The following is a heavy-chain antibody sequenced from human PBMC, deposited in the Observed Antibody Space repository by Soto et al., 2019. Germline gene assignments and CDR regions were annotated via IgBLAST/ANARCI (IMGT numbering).Heavy chain of an antibody. CDR2: ISHSGST. J-gene: IGHJ4*02. CDR3: ARGTGIHFFDC. D-gene: IGHD1-1*01. CDR1: GGSISSSNW. Sequence: PSETLSLTCTVSGGSISSSNWWSWVRQPPGKGLEWIGEISHSGSTIYTPSLRSRVTISVDKSKNQFSLKLNSLTAADTAVYYCARGTGIHFFDCWGQGTLVTVFS. V-gene: IGHV4-4*02.